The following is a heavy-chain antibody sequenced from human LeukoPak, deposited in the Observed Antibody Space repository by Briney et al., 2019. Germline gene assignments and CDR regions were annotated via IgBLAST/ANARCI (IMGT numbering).Heavy chain of an antibody. CDR3: AREGGGITIFGVATRWFDT. CDR2: TYYRSKWYN. J-gene: IGHJ5*02. V-gene: IGHV6-1*01. Sequence: SQTLSLTCAISGDSVSSNSAAWNWIRQSPSRGLEWLGRTYYRSKWYNDYAVSVKSRITINPDTSKIQFSLQLNSVTPEDTAVYYCAREGGGITIFGVATRWFDTWGQGTLVTVSS. D-gene: IGHD3-3*01. CDR1: GDSVSSNSAA.